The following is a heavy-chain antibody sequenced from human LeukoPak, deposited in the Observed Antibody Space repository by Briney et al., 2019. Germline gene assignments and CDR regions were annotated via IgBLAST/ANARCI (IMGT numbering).Heavy chain of an antibody. V-gene: IGHV3-30*03. CDR1: GFTFSTSG. CDR2: ISYDGSYK. D-gene: IGHD3-10*01. J-gene: IGHJ6*03. CDR3: ARDLVWFGEPKGYYNYMDV. Sequence: GGSLRLSCAASGFTFSTSGMHWVRQSPGKGLEWMALISYDGSYKDFADSVQGRFTISRDNAKNSLYLQVSTLRAEDTAVYYCARDLVWFGEPKGYYNYMDVWGKGTTVTVSS.